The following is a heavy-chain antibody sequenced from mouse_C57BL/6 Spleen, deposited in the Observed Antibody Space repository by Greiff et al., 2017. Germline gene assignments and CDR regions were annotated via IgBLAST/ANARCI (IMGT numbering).Heavy chain of an antibody. J-gene: IGHJ2*01. V-gene: IGHV1-64*01. CDR1: GYTFTSYW. Sequence: QVQLQQPGAELVKPGASVKLSCKASGYTFTSYWMHWVKQRPGPGLEWIGMIHPNSGSTNYNEKFKSKATLTVDKSSSTAYMQLSSLTSEDSAVYYCARGGYDGYSYYFDYWGQGTTLTVSS. CDR2: IHPNSGST. CDR3: ARGGYDGYSYYFDY. D-gene: IGHD2-3*01.